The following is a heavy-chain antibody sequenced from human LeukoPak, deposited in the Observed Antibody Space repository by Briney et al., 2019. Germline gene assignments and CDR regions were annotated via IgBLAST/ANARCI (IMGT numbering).Heavy chain of an antibody. CDR1: GFTFSSYS. CDR2: ISISSSAI. CDR3: ASKLTLDH. J-gene: IGHJ4*02. Sequence: GGSLRLSCAASGFTFSSYSMNWVRQAPGKGLEWVSYISISSSAIYYADSVKGRFTISRDNARTSLYLQMNSLSAEDTAVYYCASKLTLDHWGQGTLVTVSS. V-gene: IGHV3-48*01.